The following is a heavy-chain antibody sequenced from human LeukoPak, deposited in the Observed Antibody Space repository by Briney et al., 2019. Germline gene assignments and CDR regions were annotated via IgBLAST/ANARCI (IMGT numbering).Heavy chain of an antibody. D-gene: IGHD5-12*01. CDR3: ARPGGGYDSRYYYYMDV. CDR2: INPNSGGT. CDR1: GYTFTGYY. Sequence: ASVKVSCKASGYTFTGYYMHWVRQAPGPGLEWMGWINPNSGGTNYAQKFQGRVTMTRDTSISTAYMELSRLRSDDTAVYYCARPGGGYDSRYYYYMDVWGKGTTVTVSS. V-gene: IGHV1-2*02. J-gene: IGHJ6*03.